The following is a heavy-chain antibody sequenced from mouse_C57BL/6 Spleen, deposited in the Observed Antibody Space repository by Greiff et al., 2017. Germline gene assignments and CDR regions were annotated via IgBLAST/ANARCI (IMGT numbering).Heavy chain of an antibody. CDR1: GYTFTSYW. J-gene: IGHJ3*01. D-gene: IGHD1-1*01. V-gene: IGHV1-61*01. Sequence: VQLQQPGAELVRPGSSVKLSCKASGYTFTSYWMDWVKQRPGQGLEWIGNNYPSDSETHYNQKFKDKATLTVDKSSSTAYMQLSSLTSEDSAVYYGARRHYGSSYPFAYWGQGTLVTVSA. CDR2: NYPSDSET. CDR3: ARRHYGSSYPFAY.